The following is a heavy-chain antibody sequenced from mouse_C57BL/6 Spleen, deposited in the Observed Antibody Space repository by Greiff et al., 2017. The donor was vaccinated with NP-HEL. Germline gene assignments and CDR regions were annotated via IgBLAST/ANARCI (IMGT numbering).Heavy chain of an antibody. CDR2: IDPSDSET. Sequence: QVQLQQPGAELVRPGSSVKLSCKASGYTFTSYWMHWVKQRPIQGLEWIGNIDPSDSETHYNQKFKDKATLTVDKSSSTAYMQLSSLTSEDSAVYYCARGEFSYGYDGGYFDYWGQGTTLTVSS. CDR3: ARGEFSYGYDGGYFDY. J-gene: IGHJ2*01. CDR1: GYTFTSYW. V-gene: IGHV1-52*01. D-gene: IGHD2-2*01.